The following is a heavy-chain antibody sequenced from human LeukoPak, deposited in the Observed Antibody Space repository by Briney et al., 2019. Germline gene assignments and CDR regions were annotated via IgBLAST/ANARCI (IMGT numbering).Heavy chain of an antibody. CDR2: IYYSGST. V-gene: IGHV4-59*01. D-gene: IGHD3-22*01. Sequence: PSETLSLTCTVSGGSISSYYWSWIRQPPGKGLEWIGYIYYSGSTNYNPSLKSRVTISVDTSKNQFSLKLSSVTAADTAVYYCARDPGDDSSGYLQAVGAFDIWGQGTMVTVSS. CDR3: ARDPGDDSSGYLQAVGAFDI. CDR1: GGSISSYY. J-gene: IGHJ3*02.